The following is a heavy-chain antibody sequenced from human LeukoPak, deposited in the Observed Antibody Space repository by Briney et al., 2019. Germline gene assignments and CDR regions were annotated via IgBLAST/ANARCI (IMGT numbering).Heavy chain of an antibody. CDR2: INYSGST. D-gene: IGHD6-13*01. CDR3: ARHAGGIAAAGTRPFDY. J-gene: IGHJ4*02. Sequence: SETLSLACSVSGASFSSSTYYWGWIRQPPGKGLEWIGSINYSGSTYYNPSLKSRVTMSVDTSKNQFSLKLSSVTAADTAVFYCARHAGGIAAAGTRPFDYWGQGTLVTVSS. CDR1: GASFSSSTYY. V-gene: IGHV4-39*01.